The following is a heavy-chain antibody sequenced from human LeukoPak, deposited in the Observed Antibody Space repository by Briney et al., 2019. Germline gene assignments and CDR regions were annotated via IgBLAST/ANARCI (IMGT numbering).Heavy chain of an antibody. J-gene: IGHJ4*02. Sequence: ASVKVSCKASGGTFSSYAISWVRQAPGQGLEWMGWISAYNGNTNYAQKLQGRVTMTTDTSTSTAYMELRSLRSDDTAVYYCARSPGPYYYDSSGYYYDYWGQGTLVTVSS. D-gene: IGHD3-22*01. V-gene: IGHV1-18*01. CDR3: ARSPGPYYYDSSGYYYDY. CDR2: ISAYNGNT. CDR1: GGTFSSYA.